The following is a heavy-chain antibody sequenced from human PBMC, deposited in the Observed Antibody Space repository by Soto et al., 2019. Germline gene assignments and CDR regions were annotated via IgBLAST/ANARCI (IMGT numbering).Heavy chain of an antibody. CDR2: IYHSGST. D-gene: IGHD3-22*01. V-gene: IGHV4-4*02. CDR1: GGSISSSNW. Sequence: SETLSLTCAVSGGSISSSNWWSWVRQPPGKGLEWIGEIYHSGSTNYNPSLKSRVTISVDKSKNQFSLKLSSVTAADTAVYYCARVATYYYDSSGYLDYWGQGTLVTVSS. CDR3: ARVATYYYDSSGYLDY. J-gene: IGHJ4*02.